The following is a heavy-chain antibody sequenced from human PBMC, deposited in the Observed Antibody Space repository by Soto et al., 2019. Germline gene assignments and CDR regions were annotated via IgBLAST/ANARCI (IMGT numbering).Heavy chain of an antibody. CDR2: FKSKTDGGTA. Sequence: PGGSLRLSCAASGFTFSNAWMSWVRQAPGKGLEWVGRFKSKTDGGTADYAAPVKGRFTISRDDSNNMVYLQMNSLKIEDTAVYYCTTDSYSTIIIVRFDYWGHGTLVTVSS. CDR1: GFTFSNAW. D-gene: IGHD3-22*01. V-gene: IGHV3-15*01. CDR3: TTDSYSTIIIVRFDY. J-gene: IGHJ4*01.